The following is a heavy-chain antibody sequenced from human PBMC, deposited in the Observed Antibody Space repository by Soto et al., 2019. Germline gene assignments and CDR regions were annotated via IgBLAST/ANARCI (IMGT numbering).Heavy chain of an antibody. J-gene: IGHJ4*02. CDR3: ARAQYQYSYGHD. CDR1: GFTFSSYS. Sequence: PGGSLRLSCAASGFTFSSYSMNWVRQAPGKGLEWVSYISSSSTIYYADSVKGRFTISRDNAKNSLYLQMNSLRAEDTAVYYCARAQYQYSYGHDWGQGTLVTVSS. D-gene: IGHD5-18*01. V-gene: IGHV3-48*01. CDR2: ISSSSTI.